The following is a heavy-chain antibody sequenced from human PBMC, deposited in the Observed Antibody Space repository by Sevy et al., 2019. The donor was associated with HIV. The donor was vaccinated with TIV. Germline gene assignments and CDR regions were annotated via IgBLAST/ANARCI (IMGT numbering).Heavy chain of an antibody. V-gene: IGHV3-48*02. D-gene: IGHD4-17*01. CDR2: ISGTGSTI. CDR1: GFTFSSSI. J-gene: IGHJ5*02. CDR3: ARSDSGDYVGWFDH. Sequence: GGSLRLSCAASGFTFSSSIINWVRQAPGKGLEWVSSISGTGSTIYYADSVKGRFTISRDNAKNSLYLQMHSLRDEDTAVYYCARSDSGDYVGWFDHWGQGTLVTVSS.